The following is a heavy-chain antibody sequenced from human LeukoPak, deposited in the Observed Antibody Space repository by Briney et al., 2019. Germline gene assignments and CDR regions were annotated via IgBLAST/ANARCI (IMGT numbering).Heavy chain of an antibody. J-gene: IGHJ5*02. CDR1: GYSISSGYY. D-gene: IGHD1-14*01. CDR2: IYHSGGT. CDR3: ARVGREPRPNWFDP. V-gene: IGHV4-38-2*02. Sequence: SETLSLTRTVSGYSISSGYYWGWIRQPPGKGLEWIGSIYHSGGTHYNPSLKSRVTISVDTSKNQFSLKLSSVTAADTAVYYCARVGREPRPNWFDPWGQGTLVTVSS.